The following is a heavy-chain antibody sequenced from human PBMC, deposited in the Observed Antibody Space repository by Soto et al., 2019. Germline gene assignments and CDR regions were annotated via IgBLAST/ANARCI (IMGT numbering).Heavy chain of an antibody. CDR2: IWYDGSNK. J-gene: IGHJ3*02. Sequence: GGSLRLSCAASGFTFSSYGMHWVRQAPGKGLEWVAVIWYDGSNKYYADSVKGRFTISRDNSKNTLYLQMNSLRAEDTAVYYCARVYYDFWSGYPRKGSDAFDIWGQGTMVTVSS. D-gene: IGHD3-3*01. CDR1: GFTFSSYG. V-gene: IGHV3-33*01. CDR3: ARVYYDFWSGYPRKGSDAFDI.